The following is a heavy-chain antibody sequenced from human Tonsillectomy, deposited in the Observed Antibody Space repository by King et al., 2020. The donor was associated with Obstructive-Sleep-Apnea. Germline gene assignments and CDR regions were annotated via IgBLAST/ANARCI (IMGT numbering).Heavy chain of an antibody. CDR3: ARGQGFYESSGYSNWYYDL. J-gene: IGHJ2*01. Sequence: VQLQQWGAGLLKPSETLSLTCAVYGGSFSGSFWSWIRQPPGQGLEWIGEINHIGSTNYNPSLKSRVTISVDTSKNRFSLKLSSVIDADTAVYYCARGQGFYESSGYSNWYYDLWGRGTPVTVSA. CDR2: INHIGST. V-gene: IGHV4-34*01. CDR1: GGSFSGSF. D-gene: IGHD3-22*01.